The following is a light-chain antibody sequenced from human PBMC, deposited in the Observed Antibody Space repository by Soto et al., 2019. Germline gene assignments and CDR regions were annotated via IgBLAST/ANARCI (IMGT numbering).Light chain of an antibody. J-gene: IGLJ1*01. V-gene: IGLV2-14*01. CDR2: DVS. CDR3: SSYTSSSTLGYV. CDR1: SSDVVGYNY. Sequence: QSVLTQPASVSESPGQSITISCTGTSSDVVGYNYVSWYQQHPGKAPKLMIYDVSNRPSGVSNRFSGSKSGNTASLTISGLQAEDEADYYCSSYTSSSTLGYVFGTGTNVTDL.